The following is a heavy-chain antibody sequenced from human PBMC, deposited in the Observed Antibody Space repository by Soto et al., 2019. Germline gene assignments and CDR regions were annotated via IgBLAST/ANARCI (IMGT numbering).Heavy chain of an antibody. CDR1: GFTFSTHD. Sequence: EVQLVESGGGVVRPGGSLRLSCAASGFTFSTHDMHWVRQATGKGLEWVSAIGSADDPYYTGSVKGRFTISRENAKNSLYLQMNRLRAGDTAVYYCARAYSGRLPRRADYYYAMDVWGQGTTVTVSS. V-gene: IGHV3-13*05. J-gene: IGHJ6*02. CDR2: IGSADDP. CDR3: ARAYSGRLPRRADYYYAMDV. D-gene: IGHD2-15*01.